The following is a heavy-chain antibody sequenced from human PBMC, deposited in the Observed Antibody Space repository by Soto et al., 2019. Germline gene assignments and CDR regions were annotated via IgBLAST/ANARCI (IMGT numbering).Heavy chain of an antibody. CDR2: INPNSGGT. CDR3: AREWDEGSSSSGDAFDI. Sequence: ASVKVSCKASGYTFTGYYMHWVRQAPGQGLEWMGWINPNSGGTNYAQKFQGWVTMTRDTSISTAYMELSRLRADDTAVYYCAREWDEGSSSSGDAFDIWGQGTMVTVSS. J-gene: IGHJ3*02. D-gene: IGHD6-6*01. V-gene: IGHV1-2*04. CDR1: GYTFTGYY.